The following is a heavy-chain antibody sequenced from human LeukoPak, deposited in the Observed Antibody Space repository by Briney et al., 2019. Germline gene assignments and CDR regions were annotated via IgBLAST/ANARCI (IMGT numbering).Heavy chain of an antibody. CDR3: AGLVSSGTHGYFDY. CDR2: IYSSGST. J-gene: IGHJ4*02. Sequence: SETLSLTCTVSGGSISSYYWNWMRQPPGKGLEWIGYIYSSGSTTYNPSLKSRVIISVDTSKNQFSLKLNSVTAADTAVYYCAGLVSSGTHGYFDYWGQGTLVTVSS. D-gene: IGHD1-26*01. CDR1: GGSISSYY. V-gene: IGHV4-59*12.